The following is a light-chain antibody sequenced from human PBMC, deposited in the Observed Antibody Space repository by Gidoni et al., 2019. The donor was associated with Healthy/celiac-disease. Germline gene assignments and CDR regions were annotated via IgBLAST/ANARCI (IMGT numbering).Light chain of an antibody. V-gene: IGLV2-8*01. CDR2: EVS. CDR3: SSYAGSNNLV. Sequence: QSALTQPPSASGSPGHSVTISCTGTSSDVGGYTYVSWYPPHPGKAPTVMIYEVSKRPSGVPERFSGSKSGNTASLTVSGLQAEDEADYDCSSYAGSNNLVYGGGTKLTVL. J-gene: IGLJ2*01. CDR1: SSDVGGYTY.